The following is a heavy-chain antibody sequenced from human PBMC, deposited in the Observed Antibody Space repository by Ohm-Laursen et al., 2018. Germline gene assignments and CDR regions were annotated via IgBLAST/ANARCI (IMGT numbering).Heavy chain of an antibody. Sequence: SLRLSCSASGFTFDDYAMHWVRQAPGKGLEWVSGISWNSGSIGYADSVKGRFTTSRDNAKNSLYLQMNSLRAEDTALYYCAKADSIAVAGNVPTLFDPWGQGTLVTVSS. CDR1: GFTFDDYA. CDR2: ISWNSGSI. V-gene: IGHV3-9*01. CDR3: AKADSIAVAGNVPTLFDP. D-gene: IGHD6-19*01. J-gene: IGHJ5*02.